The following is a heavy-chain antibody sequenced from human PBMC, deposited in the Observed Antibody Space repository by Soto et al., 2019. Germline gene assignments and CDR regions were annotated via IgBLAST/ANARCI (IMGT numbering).Heavy chain of an antibody. CDR2: ISYSGST. J-gene: IGHJ6*02. CDR1: CISFSYMSSYY. V-gene: IGHV4-59*08. Sequence: PSVTLSLTCSFSCISFSYMSSYYATCVRHPPGKVLEWIGYISYSGSTSYNPSLKSRLIISVDTSQNQVSLKLASVTAADTAVYYCLTQGFGPLHGLVDVWGEGTTVT. CDR3: LTQGFGPLHGLVDV. D-gene: IGHD3-10*01.